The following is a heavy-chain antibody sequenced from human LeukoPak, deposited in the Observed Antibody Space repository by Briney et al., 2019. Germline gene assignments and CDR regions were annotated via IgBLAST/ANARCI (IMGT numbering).Heavy chain of an antibody. J-gene: IGHJ4*02. CDR2: ITTDGRST. V-gene: IGHV3-23*01. D-gene: IGHD2-2*01. CDR1: GFTFTKYA. CDR3: AKGSSTTCPCYRDY. Sequence: GGSLRLSCAASGFTFTKYAMSWVRQAPGKGLEWVSAITTDGRSTYYADSVKGRFTISRDNSKNTLYLQMNSLRAEDTALYYCAKGSSTTCPCYRDYWGQGTLVTVSS.